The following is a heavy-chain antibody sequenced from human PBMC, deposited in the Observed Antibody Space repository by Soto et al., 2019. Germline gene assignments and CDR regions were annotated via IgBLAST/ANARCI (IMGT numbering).Heavy chain of an antibody. D-gene: IGHD4-17*01. CDR1: GFTFSSYG. CDR2: IWYDGSNK. V-gene: IGHV3-33*01. Sequence: VQLVESGGGVVQPGRSLRLSCAASGFTFSSYGMHWVRQAPGKGLEWVAVIWYDGSNKYYADSVKGRFTISRDNSKNTLYLQMNSLRAEDTAVYYCARDRDYGGKGNWFDPWGQGTLVTVSS. CDR3: ARDRDYGGKGNWFDP. J-gene: IGHJ5*02.